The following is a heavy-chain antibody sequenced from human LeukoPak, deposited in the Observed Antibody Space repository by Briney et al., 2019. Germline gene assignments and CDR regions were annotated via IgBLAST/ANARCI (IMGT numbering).Heavy chain of an antibody. V-gene: IGHV1-69*04. CDR2: IIPILDIA. Sequence: ASVKVSCKASGGTFSSYAISWARQAPGQGLECMGRIIPILDIATYAQKFQGRVTITADKSTSTAYMELSSLSSEGTAVYYCARDQGVTDPPPYGLEVWGQGTTVTVSS. CDR1: GGTFSSYA. J-gene: IGHJ6*02. CDR3: ARDQGVTDPPPYGLEV. D-gene: IGHD3-10*01.